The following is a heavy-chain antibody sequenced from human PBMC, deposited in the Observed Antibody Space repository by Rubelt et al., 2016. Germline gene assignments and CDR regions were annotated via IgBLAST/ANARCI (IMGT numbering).Heavy chain of an antibody. V-gene: IGHV3-33*08. CDR2: IQFVGAAT. J-gene: IGHJ4*02. CDR1: GFTFSSYA. D-gene: IGHD2-15*01. Sequence: GGGVFQPGRSLRLSCAASGFTFSSYAMHWVRQAPGKGLEWLTVIQFVGAATYYADSVKGRFAISRDNSKNTLFLQVNRLRPEDTAVYYCARASCAGGNCFPDDYWGQGTLVTISS. CDR3: ARASCAGGNCFPDDY.